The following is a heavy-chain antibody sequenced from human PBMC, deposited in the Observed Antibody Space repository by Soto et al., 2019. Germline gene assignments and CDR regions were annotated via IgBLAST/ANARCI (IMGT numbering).Heavy chain of an antibody. CDR2: IFIEGTT. V-gene: IGHV3-53*01. D-gene: IGHD1-20*01. CDR1: GFSVSRSQ. Sequence: GGSLRLSCATYGFSVSRSQMTWVRQSSGKGLESLSLIFIEGTTHYRLSVKGQFTISRDSARNTLYLQMHGLKADDTDVHYCARVGFFDSRRYILRSARFAHWGHG. J-gene: IGHJ1*01. CDR3: ARVGFFDSRRYILRSARFAH.